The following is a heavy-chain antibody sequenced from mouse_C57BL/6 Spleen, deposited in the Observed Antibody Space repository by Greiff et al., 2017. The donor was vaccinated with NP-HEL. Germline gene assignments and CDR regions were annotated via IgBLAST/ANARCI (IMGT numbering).Heavy chain of an antibody. CDR1: GYTFTSYW. V-gene: IGHV1-64*01. CDR2: IHPNSGST. D-gene: IGHD2-10*02. Sequence: QVQLQQPGAELVKPGASVKLSCKASGYTFTSYWMHWVKQRPGQGLEWIGMIHPNSGSTTYNEKFHSKATLTVDKSSSKAYVHLRILTSEDSAVYYCAREASMGSGFEDWGKGATLTVSS. CDR3: AREASMGSGFED. J-gene: IGHJ2*01.